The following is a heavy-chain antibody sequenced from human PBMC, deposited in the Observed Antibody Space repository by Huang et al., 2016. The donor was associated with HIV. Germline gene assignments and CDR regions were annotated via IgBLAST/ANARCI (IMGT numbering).Heavy chain of an antibody. Sequence: QVQLVQSGAEMKKSGSSVKVSCKASGGTVSSFSFTWVRHAPGHGLEWMGGIIPLHDTTDLGQKFRGRVTLTADESTNTAFMELSGLTSQDTAVYYCARGVGNSNRGFDIWGQGTLVTVS. CDR2: IIPLHDTT. J-gene: IGHJ4*02. D-gene: IGHD5-18*01. V-gene: IGHV1-69*13. CDR3: ARGVGNSNRGFDI. CDR1: GGTVSSFS.